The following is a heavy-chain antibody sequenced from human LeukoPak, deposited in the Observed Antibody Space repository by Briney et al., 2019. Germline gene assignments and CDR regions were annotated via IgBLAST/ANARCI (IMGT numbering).Heavy chain of an antibody. Sequence: SVKVSCKASGGTFSTFGLSWVRQAPGQGLEWMGGIIPIFGPANYAQKFQGRVTITADESTSTAYMELSSLRSEDTAVYYCARVFIAKARVGAFDIWGQGTMVTVSS. CDR3: ARVFIAKARVGAFDI. CDR2: IIPIFGPA. V-gene: IGHV1-69*13. D-gene: IGHD6-13*01. CDR1: GGTFSTFG. J-gene: IGHJ3*02.